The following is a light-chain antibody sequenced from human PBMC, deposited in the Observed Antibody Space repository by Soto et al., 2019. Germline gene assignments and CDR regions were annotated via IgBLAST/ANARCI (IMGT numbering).Light chain of an antibody. Sequence: EIVLTQSPGTLSLSPGERATLSCRASQSVSSSYLAWYQQKPGQAPRLLIYGASSRATGIPDRFSGSGSGTDFTLTISRLEPEDFAVYYCQQYGRSPPSITFGPGTKVDIK. J-gene: IGKJ3*01. CDR3: QQYGRSPPSIT. CDR1: QSVSSSY. V-gene: IGKV3-20*01. CDR2: GAS.